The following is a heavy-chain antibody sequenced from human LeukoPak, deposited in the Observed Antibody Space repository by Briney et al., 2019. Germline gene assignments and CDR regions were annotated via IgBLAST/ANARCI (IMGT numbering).Heavy chain of an antibody. CDR2: INHSGST. D-gene: IGHD2-15*01. V-gene: IGHV4-34*01. CDR1: GGSFSGYY. CDR3: ARGRSGGSYFYYYYYGMDV. Sequence: SETLSLTCAVYGGSFSGYYWSWIRQPPGKGLEWIGEINHSGSTNYNPSLKSRVTISVDTSKNQFSLKLSSVTAADTAVYYCARGRSGGSYFYYYYYGMDVWGQGTTVTVSS. J-gene: IGHJ6*02.